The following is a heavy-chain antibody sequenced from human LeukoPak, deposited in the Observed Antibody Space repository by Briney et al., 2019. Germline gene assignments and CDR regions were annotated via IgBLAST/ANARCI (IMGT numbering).Heavy chain of an antibody. D-gene: IGHD3-22*01. CDR1: GGSISPYY. J-gene: IGHJ3*02. CDR3: ATRGDYSDTSGNSYDALDI. Sequence: SETLSLTCSVSGGSISPYYWRWIRQPPGKGLEWIGDVGHSGSADYNPSLKSRVTVSADPSKTQFSLKLTSVTAADTAVYYCATRGDYSDTSGNSYDALDIWGQGTMVTVSS. V-gene: IGHV4-34*01. CDR2: VGHSGSA.